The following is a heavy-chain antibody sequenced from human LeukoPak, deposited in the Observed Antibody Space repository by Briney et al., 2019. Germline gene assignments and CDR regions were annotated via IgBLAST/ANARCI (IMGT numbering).Heavy chain of an antibody. CDR2: IWYDGSNK. D-gene: IGHD2-15*01. J-gene: IGHJ4*02. Sequence: GGSLRLSCAASGFTFSSYGMHWVRQAPGKGLEWVAVIWYDGSNKYYADSVKGRFTISRDNSKNTLYLQMNSLRAEDTAVYYCARDSYSGESVHCSGGSCYSGGVDYWGQGTLVTVSS. CDR3: ARDSYSGESVHCSGGSCYSGGVDY. V-gene: IGHV3-33*01. CDR1: GFTFSSYG.